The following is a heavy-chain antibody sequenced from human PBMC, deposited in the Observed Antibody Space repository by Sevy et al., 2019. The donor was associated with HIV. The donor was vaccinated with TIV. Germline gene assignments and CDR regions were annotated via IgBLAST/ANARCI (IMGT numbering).Heavy chain of an antibody. J-gene: IGHJ6*02. CDR3: AREGSYGDYMLSYYYGMDV. D-gene: IGHD4-17*01. CDR1: GFTFSSYA. V-gene: IGHV3-23*01. Sequence: GGSLRLSCAASGFTFSSYAMSWVRQAPGEGLEWVSTISGSGGSTYYADSVKGRFTVSRDNAKNSLFLQMNSLRVEDTAVYYCAREGSYGDYMLSYYYGMDVWGQGTTVTVSS. CDR2: ISGSGGST.